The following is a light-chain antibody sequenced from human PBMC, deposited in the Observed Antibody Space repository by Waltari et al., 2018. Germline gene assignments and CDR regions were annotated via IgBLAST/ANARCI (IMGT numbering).Light chain of an antibody. Sequence: DIQMTQSPSSLAASVGDGVTITCRASQGISKFLAGFRQNPGKAPESLIYGAYRLQSGAPSMCSCSGSGTDFTLTISSLQPEEFASYYCQQYKTFPLTFGGGTKVEIK. CDR2: GAY. CDR3: QQYKTFPLT. J-gene: IGKJ4*01. CDR1: QGISKF. V-gene: IGKV1-16*01.